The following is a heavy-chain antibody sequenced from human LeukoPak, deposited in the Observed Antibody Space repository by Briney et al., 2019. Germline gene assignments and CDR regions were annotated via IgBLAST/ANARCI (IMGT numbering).Heavy chain of an antibody. Sequence: ASVKVSCKASGYTFTSYYMHWVRQAPGQGLEWMGIINPSGGSTSYAQKFQGRVTMTRDTSTSTVYMELSSLRSEDTAVYYCAATYYYDSSALDAFDIWGQGTMVTVSS. CDR2: INPSGGST. V-gene: IGHV1-46*01. J-gene: IGHJ3*02. CDR3: AATYYYDSSALDAFDI. CDR1: GYTFTSYY. D-gene: IGHD3-22*01.